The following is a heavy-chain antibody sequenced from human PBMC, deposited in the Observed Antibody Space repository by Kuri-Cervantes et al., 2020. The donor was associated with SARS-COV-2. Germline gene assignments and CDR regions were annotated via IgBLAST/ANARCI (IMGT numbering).Heavy chain of an antibody. V-gene: IGHV1-8*01. J-gene: IGHJ6*03. Sequence: SVKVSCKAPVTTFPNYDINWVRQATGQGIEWMGMVKTNSGNTLYAQIFQGRVTMTRDTSTSTVYMELSSLRSEDTAVYYCARDFWSGYYPYYYMDVWGKGTTVTVSS. D-gene: IGHD3-3*01. CDR2: VKTNSGNT. CDR1: VTTFPNYD. CDR3: ARDFWSGYYPYYYMDV.